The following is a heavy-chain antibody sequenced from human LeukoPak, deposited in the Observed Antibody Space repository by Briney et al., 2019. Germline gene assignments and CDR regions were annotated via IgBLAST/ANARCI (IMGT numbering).Heavy chain of an antibody. J-gene: IGHJ4*02. CDR2: INHSGST. CDR1: GGSFSGYY. D-gene: IGHD3-22*01. CDR3: ARAGPDSSGYSFDY. Sequence: SETLSLTCAVYGGSFSGYYWSWIRQPPGKGLEWIGKINHSGSTNYNPSLKSRVTISVDTSKNQFSLKLSSVTAADTAVYYCARAGPDSSGYSFDYWGQGTLVTVSS. V-gene: IGHV4-34*01.